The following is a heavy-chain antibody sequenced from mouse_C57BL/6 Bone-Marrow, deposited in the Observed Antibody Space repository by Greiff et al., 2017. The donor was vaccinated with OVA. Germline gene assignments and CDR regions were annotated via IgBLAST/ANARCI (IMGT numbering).Heavy chain of an antibody. V-gene: IGHV1-82*01. CDR2: IYPGDGDT. CDR1: GYAFSSSW. D-gene: IGHD1-1*01. J-gene: IGHJ4*01. CDR3: ARITTVYAMDY. Sequence: LQESGPELVKPGASVKISCKASGYAFSSSWMNWVKQRPGKGLEWIGRIYPGDGDTNYNGKFKGKATLTADKSSSTAYMQLSSLTSEDSAVYFCARITTVYAMDYWGQGTSVTVSS.